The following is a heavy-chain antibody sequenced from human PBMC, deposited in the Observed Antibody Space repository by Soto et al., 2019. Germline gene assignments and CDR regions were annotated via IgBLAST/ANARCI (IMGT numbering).Heavy chain of an antibody. CDR2: IIPMFATT. Sequence: QVQLVQSGAEVRKSGSSVKVSCKAAGGTFSDYALSWVRQAPGQGLEWMGGIIPMFATTNYAQKFQGRVTITADDSATTAHMELSSLKSKDTAVYYCARGRGIGFSSTWNIYWYYNMDVWGQGTTVTVSS. J-gene: IGHJ6*02. V-gene: IGHV1-69*01. D-gene: IGHD6-13*01. CDR3: ARGRGIGFSSTWNIYWYYNMDV. CDR1: GGTFSDYA.